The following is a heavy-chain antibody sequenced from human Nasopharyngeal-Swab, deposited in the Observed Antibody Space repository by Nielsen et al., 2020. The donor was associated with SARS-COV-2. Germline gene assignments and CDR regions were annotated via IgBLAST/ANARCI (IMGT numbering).Heavy chain of an antibody. J-gene: IGHJ4*02. Sequence: LSLTCAASGFTFSSYAMHWVRQAPGKGLEWVAVISYDGSNKYYADSVKGRFTISRDNSKNTLYLQMNSLRAEDTAVYYCARDPRPYSSSWYYFDYWGQGTLVTVSS. V-gene: IGHV3-30*04. CDR2: ISYDGSNK. CDR3: ARDPRPYSSSWYYFDY. D-gene: IGHD6-13*01. CDR1: GFTFSSYA.